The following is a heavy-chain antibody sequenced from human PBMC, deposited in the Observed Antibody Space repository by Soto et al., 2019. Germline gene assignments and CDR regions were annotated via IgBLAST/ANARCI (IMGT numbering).Heavy chain of an antibody. CDR1: GFTFNNYA. V-gene: IGHV3-23*01. CDR3: ARDRSEHFDWSPMDV. J-gene: IGHJ6*02. D-gene: IGHD3-9*01. Sequence: GGSLRLSCAASGFTFNNYAMGWVRQAPGKGLEWVSAITGSGGDTYYLDSVKGRFTISRDNSKNTLYLQMNSLRAEDTAVYYCARDRSEHFDWSPMDVWGQAPTVTVSS. CDR2: ITGSGGDT.